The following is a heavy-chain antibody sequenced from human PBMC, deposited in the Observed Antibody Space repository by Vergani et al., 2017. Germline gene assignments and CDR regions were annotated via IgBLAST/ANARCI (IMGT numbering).Heavy chain of an antibody. J-gene: IGHJ4*02. V-gene: IGHV3-48*01. CDR3: VRDPDYSTFDS. D-gene: IGHD4-11*01. CDR2: IGVSDDSI. Sequence: DVRLVESGGGVVQPGGSLRISCSAPGFTFRAYRMNLVRQTPGKGLEWISYIGVSDDSIFYADSVMGRFAISRDNARNLLFLQMNSLRADDSALYFCVRDPDYSTFDSWGQGTLVTVS. CDR1: GFTFRAYR.